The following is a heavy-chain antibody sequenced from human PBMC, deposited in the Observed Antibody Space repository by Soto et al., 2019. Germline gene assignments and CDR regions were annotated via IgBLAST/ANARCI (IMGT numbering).Heavy chain of an antibody. Sequence: GGSLRLSCAASGFTFSDYYMSWIRQAPGKGLEWVSYISSSGSTIYYADSVKGRFTISRDNAKNSLYLQMNSLRAEDTAVYYCARDLTYDFWSGYYYGMDVWGQGTTVTVS. J-gene: IGHJ6*02. CDR2: ISSSGSTI. CDR3: ARDLTYDFWSGYYYGMDV. CDR1: GFTFSDYY. D-gene: IGHD3-3*01. V-gene: IGHV3-11*01.